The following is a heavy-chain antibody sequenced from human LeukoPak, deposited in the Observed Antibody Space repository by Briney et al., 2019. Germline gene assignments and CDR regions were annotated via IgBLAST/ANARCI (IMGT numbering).Heavy chain of an antibody. CDR2: IDSRGRNM. Sequence: PGGSLRLSCAASGFTFSNYAMSWVRQAPGKGLEWVSSIDSRGRNMYYADSVKGRFTISRDNSRNTPSLQMNSLRAEDTAAYYCAKEDCAGDCYGGVDYWGQGTLVTVSS. CDR1: GFTFSNYA. D-gene: IGHD2-21*01. CDR3: AKEDCAGDCYGGVDY. V-gene: IGHV3-23*01. J-gene: IGHJ4*02.